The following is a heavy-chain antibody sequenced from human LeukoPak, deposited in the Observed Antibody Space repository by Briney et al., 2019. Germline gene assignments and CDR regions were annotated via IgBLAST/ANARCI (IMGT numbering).Heavy chain of an antibody. V-gene: IGHV3-30*14. J-gene: IGHJ4*02. CDR3: ASTGYDSSGYYYD. D-gene: IGHD3-22*01. Sequence: PGGSLRLSCAASGFTFSSYAMHWVRQAPGKGLEWVAVISYDGSNKYYADSVKGRFTISRDNSKNTLYLQMNSLRAEDTAVYYCASTGYDSSGYYYDWGQGTLVTVSS. CDR1: GFTFSSYA. CDR2: ISYDGSNK.